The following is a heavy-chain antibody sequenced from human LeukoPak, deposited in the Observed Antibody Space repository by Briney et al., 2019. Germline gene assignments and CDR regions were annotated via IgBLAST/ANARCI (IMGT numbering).Heavy chain of an antibody. Sequence: PGGSLRLSCAASGFTFSDYYMSWIRQAPGKGLEWFSYISIGDSTMYYADSVKGRFTISRDNGKNSLYLQMNSLRAEDTAVYYCARGTNYDAFDIWAKGQWSPSLQ. CDR1: GFTFSDYY. J-gene: IGHJ3*02. V-gene: IGHV3-11*01. D-gene: IGHD5-24*01. CDR3: ARGTNYDAFDI. CDR2: ISIGDSTM.